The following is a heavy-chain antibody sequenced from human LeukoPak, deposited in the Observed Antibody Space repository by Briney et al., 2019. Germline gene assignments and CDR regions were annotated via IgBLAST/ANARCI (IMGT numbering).Heavy chain of an antibody. V-gene: IGHV3-30*04. D-gene: IGHD1-26*01. CDR3: ARGGSYLSAFDI. CDR2: ISHDGSKK. J-gene: IGHJ3*02. CDR1: GFTFSRYA. Sequence: ERSLRLSCAPSGFTFSRYAIHWVRQAPGKGLEWVAVISHDGSKKYYGDSVKGRFTISRDNSKNTLYLQMNSLRAEDTAVYYCARGGSYLSAFDIWGQGTMVTVSS.